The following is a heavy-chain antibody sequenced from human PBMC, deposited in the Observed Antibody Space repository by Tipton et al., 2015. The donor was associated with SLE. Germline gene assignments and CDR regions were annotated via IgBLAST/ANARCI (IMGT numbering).Heavy chain of an antibody. V-gene: IGHV3-49*03. CDR1: GFSFGDYV. Sequence: SLRLSCTASGFSFGDYVINWFRQAPGKGLEWVTFIRSYIYGGTTEYAASVQGRFTISRDDSKIIAYLQMNSLKTEDTAVYYCTRVDNTALGGTYYYYMDVWGKGTTVTVSS. CDR2: IRSYIYGGTT. D-gene: IGHD5-18*01. CDR3: TRVDNTALGGTYYYYMDV. J-gene: IGHJ6*03.